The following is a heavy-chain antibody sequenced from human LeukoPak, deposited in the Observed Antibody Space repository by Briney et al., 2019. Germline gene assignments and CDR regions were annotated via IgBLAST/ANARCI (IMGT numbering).Heavy chain of an antibody. CDR2: IYPGDSDT. CDR1: GYTFTTHW. J-gene: IGHJ4*02. Sequence: GESLKISCQVPGYTFTTHWIGWVRQMPGKGLEWMGIIYPGDSDTRYSPSFQGQVTISADKSTSTAYLQWSSLKASDTAMYYCASSGWYFDFWGQGTLVTVSS. D-gene: IGHD6-19*01. V-gene: IGHV5-51*01. CDR3: ASSGWYFDF.